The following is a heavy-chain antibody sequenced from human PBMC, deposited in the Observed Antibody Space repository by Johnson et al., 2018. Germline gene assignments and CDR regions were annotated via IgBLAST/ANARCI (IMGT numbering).Heavy chain of an antibody. CDR3: ATIKTPVITGAFDV. Sequence: QVQLQQWGARLLKPSETLSLTCAVYGGSFSGFYWSWIRQPPGKGLEWIGEINHSGRTNYNPSLKSRVTISLDTPKNQFSLKLSSVTAADTAVYYCATIKTPVITGAFDVWGRGTMVTVSS. J-gene: IGHJ3*01. V-gene: IGHV4-34*01. D-gene: IGHD4-17*01. CDR2: INHSGRT. CDR1: GGSFSGFY.